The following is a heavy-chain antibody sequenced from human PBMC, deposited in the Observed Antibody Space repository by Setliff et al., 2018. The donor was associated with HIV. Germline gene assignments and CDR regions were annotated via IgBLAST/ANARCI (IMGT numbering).Heavy chain of an antibody. D-gene: IGHD2-8*01. CDR3: ARPTTGLGGGAAFDI. CDR1: GGSVDSRDYY. V-gene: IGHV4-39*01. Sequence: PSETLSLTYAVSGGSVDSRDYYWGWIRQPPGKGLEWIGNILYGGTTYYTPSLKSRVSISVDTSRNQFSLRLNSVTAADTAVYYCARPTTGLGGGAAFDIWGQGTMVTVSS. J-gene: IGHJ3*02. CDR2: ILYGGTT.